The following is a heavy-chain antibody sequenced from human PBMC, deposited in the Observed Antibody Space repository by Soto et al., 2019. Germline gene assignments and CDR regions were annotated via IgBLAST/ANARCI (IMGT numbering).Heavy chain of an antibody. Sequence: QVQLVQSGAEVKKPGASVKVSCKASGYIFTDYYIQWVRQAPGQGLEWMGWINPYSGVTKFAQKFQDLVTMTSDTSISTAYMELSRLRSDDTAVYYCARGRRRLVVLADLGKTRKGMDPWGQGTLVTVSS. CDR2: INPYSGVT. CDR1: GYIFTDYY. V-gene: IGHV1-2*04. J-gene: IGHJ5*02. D-gene: IGHD2-2*01. CDR3: ARGRRRLVVLADLGKTRKGMDP.